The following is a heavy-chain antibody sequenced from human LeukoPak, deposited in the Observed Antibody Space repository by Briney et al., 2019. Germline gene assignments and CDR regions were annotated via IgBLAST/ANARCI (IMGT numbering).Heavy chain of an antibody. CDR3: AREMEVTGTAYYYYMDV. V-gene: IGHV1-18*01. CDR2: ISAYNGNT. CDR1: GYTFTSYG. D-gene: IGHD1-20*01. Sequence: ASVKVSCKASGYTFTSYGTSWVRQAPGQGLEWMGWISAYNGNTNYAQKLQGRVTMTTDTSTSTAYMELRSLRSDDTAVYYCAREMEVTGTAYYYYMDVWGKGTTVTVSS. J-gene: IGHJ6*03.